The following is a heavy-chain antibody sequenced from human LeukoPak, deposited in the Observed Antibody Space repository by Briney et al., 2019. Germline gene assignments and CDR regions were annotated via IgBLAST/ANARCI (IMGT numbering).Heavy chain of an antibody. D-gene: IGHD2-2*01. CDR3: ARSLVVRSSFDY. CDR2: INPSSGGT. CDR1: GYTFTGYY. V-gene: IGHV1-2*02. Sequence: GASVKVSCKASGYTFTGYYMHWVRQAPGQGLEWMGWINPSSGGTNYAQKFQGRVTMTRDTSISTAYMELSRLRSDDTAVYYCARSLVVRSSFDYWGQGTLVTVSS. J-gene: IGHJ4*02.